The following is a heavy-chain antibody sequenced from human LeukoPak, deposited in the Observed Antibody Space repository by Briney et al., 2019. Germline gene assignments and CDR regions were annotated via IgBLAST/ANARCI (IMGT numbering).Heavy chain of an antibody. CDR1: GGSFSGYY. V-gene: IGHV4-4*07. CDR2: IYTSGST. Sequence: SETLSLTCAVYGGSFSGYYWSWIRQPAGKGLEWIGRIYTSGSTNYNPSLKSRVTMSVDTSKNQFSLKLSSMSAADTAVYYCARESSGYRYDYVDSWGQGTLVTVSS. CDR3: ARESSGYRYDYVDS. D-gene: IGHD5-18*01. J-gene: IGHJ4*02.